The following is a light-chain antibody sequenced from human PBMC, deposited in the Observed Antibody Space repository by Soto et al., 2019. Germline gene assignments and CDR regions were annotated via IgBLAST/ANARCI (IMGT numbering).Light chain of an antibody. CDR2: GAS. V-gene: IGKV3-20*01. J-gene: IGKJ1*01. CDR3: QQYGSSPIT. CDR1: QSVSNNY. Sequence: ELVLTQSPATLSLSPGERATLSCRASQSVSNNYLAWYQQKPGQAPRLLIYGASNRATGIPDRFSGSGSGTDFTLTISRLEPEDFAVYYCQQYGSSPITFGQGTKVDIK.